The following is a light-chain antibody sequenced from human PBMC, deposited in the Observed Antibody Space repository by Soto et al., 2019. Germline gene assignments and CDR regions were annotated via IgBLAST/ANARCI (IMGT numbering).Light chain of an antibody. V-gene: IGKV1-5*03. J-gene: IGKJ1*01. CDR3: QQYNIYPWT. CDR2: KAS. CDR1: QSISSW. Sequence: DIQMTQSPSTVSASVGARVTITCRASQSISSWLAWYQQKPGKAPNLLIYKASSLESGVPSRFSGSGSGTEFTLTISSLQPDDFATYYCQQYNIYPWTFGQGTKVEIK.